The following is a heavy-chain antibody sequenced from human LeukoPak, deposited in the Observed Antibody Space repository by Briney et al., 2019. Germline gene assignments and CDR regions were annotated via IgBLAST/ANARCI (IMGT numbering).Heavy chain of an antibody. CDR3: ARVPLGGSGWYYFDY. CDR2: IYTSGST. V-gene: IGHV4-61*02. CDR1: GGSISSGSYY. J-gene: IGHJ4*02. D-gene: IGHD6-19*01. Sequence: SETLSLTCTVSGGSISSGSYYWGWIRQLAGKGLEWIGRIYTSGSTNYNPSLKSRVTISVDTSKNQFSLKLSSVTAADTAVYYCARVPLGGSGWYYFDYWGQGTLVTVSS.